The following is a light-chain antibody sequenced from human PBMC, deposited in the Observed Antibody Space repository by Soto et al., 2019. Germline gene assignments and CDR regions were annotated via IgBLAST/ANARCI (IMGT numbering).Light chain of an antibody. CDR1: QSINSRY. V-gene: IGKV3-20*01. CDR2: GAS. CDR3: QQFGSSPGFT. Sequence: EIVLTQSPGTLSLSSGERATLSCRASQSINSRYLAWYQQKPGQAPRLLIYGASSRATGIPDRFSGSGSGTDFTLTISRLEPEDFEVYYCQQFGSSPGFTFGPGTKVDIK. J-gene: IGKJ3*01.